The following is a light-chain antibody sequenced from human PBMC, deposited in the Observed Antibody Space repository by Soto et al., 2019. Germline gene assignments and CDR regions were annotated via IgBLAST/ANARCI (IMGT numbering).Light chain of an antibody. CDR2: GAS. J-gene: IGKJ5*01. CDR3: QQYHNWPLIT. V-gene: IGKV3-15*01. CDR1: QSVNSN. Sequence: IVMTQSPSTLSVSPGERVILSCRASQSVNSNLAWYQQKPGQTPRLLISGASTRATGIPVRFSGSGSGTEFTLTISSLQSEDFAVYYCQQYHNWPLITFGQGTRLEIK.